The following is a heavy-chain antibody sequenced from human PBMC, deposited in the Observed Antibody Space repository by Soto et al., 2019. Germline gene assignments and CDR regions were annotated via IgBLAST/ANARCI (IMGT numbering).Heavy chain of an antibody. CDR2: INGRGSPT. V-gene: IGHV3-23*01. CDR3: AKHIQGAGNWYFDL. CDR1: GFTFSIYA. J-gene: IGHJ2*01. Sequence: EVQLLESGGGLVQPGGSLGLSCAASGFTFSIYAMSWVRQAPGKGPEWVSVINGRGSPTFYADSVKGRFTISRDNSKNTLYLQMNSLRVEDTAIYYCAKHIQGAGNWYFDLWGRGTLVTVSS. D-gene: IGHD2-21*01.